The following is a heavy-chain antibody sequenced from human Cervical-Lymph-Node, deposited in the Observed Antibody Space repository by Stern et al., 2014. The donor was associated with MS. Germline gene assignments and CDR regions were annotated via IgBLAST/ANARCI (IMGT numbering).Heavy chain of an antibody. Sequence: QVQLVESGSELKKPGASVKVSCKASGYTFTHYGINWVRQAPGQGLELMGWINTNTGIPTYAQAFTGRFVFSFDASVSTAYLHISSLKADDTAIYYCARLRVGNITRDYWGPGTLVTVSS. CDR1: GYTFTHYG. J-gene: IGHJ4*02. V-gene: IGHV7-4-1*02. CDR2: INTNTGIP. CDR3: ARLRVGNITRDY. D-gene: IGHD1-26*01.